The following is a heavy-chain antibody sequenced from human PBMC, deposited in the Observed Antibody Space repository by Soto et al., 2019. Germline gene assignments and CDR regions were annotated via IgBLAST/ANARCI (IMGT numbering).Heavy chain of an antibody. CDR1: GFTFSSYS. J-gene: IGHJ6*02. D-gene: IGHD2-15*01. CDR3: ARENYHRYCSGGSCYPDWGYYYYGMDV. V-gene: IGHV3-48*02. CDR2: ISSSSSTI. Sequence: GGSLRLSCAASGFTFSSYSMNWVRQAPGKGLEWVSYISSSSSTIYYADSVKGRFTISRDNAKNSLYLQMNSLRDEDTAVYYCARENYHRYCSGGSCYPDWGYYYYGMDVWGQGTTVTVSS.